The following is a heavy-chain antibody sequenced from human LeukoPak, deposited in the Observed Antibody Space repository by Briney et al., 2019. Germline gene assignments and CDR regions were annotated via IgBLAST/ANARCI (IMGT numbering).Heavy chain of an antibody. CDR3: AASKEYYYYGMDV. CDR1: GGSISSYY. V-gene: IGHV4-59*08. CDR2: IYYSGST. J-gene: IGHJ6*02. Sequence: KPSETLSLTCTVSGGSISSYYWSWIRQPPGKGLEWTGYIYYSGSTNYNPSLKSRVTISVDTSKNQFSLKLSSVTAADTAVYYCAASKEYYYYGMDVWSQGTTVTVSS.